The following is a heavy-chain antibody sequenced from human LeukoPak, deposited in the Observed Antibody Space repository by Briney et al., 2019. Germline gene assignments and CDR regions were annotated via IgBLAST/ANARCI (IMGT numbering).Heavy chain of an antibody. CDR2: IYYSGST. J-gene: IGHJ4*02. V-gene: IGHV4-39*01. CDR3: ARSVRGVTHFDY. Sequence: SETLSLTCTVSGGSISSSSYYWGWIRQPPGKGLEWIGSIYYSGSTYYNPSLKSRVTISVDTSQNQFSLKLSSVTAADTAVYYCARSVRGVTHFDYWGQGTLVTVSS. D-gene: IGHD3-10*01. CDR1: GGSISSSSYY.